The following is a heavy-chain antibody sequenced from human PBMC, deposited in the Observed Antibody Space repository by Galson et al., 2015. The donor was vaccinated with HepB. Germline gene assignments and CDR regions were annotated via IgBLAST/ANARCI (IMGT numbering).Heavy chain of an antibody. V-gene: IGHV1-3*01. CDR2: INAGNGNT. J-gene: IGHJ4*02. D-gene: IGHD2-2*01. CDR3: ARALPGWRNFNYFDY. Sequence: SVKVSCKASGYTFTSYAMHWVRQAPGQRLEWMGWINAGNGNTKYSQKFQGRVTITRDTSASTAYMELSSLRSEDTAVYYCARALPGWRNFNYFDYWGQGTLVTVSS. CDR1: GYTFTSYA.